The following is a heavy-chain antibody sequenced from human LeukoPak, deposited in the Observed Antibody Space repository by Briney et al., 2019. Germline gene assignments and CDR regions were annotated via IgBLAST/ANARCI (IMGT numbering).Heavy chain of an antibody. D-gene: IGHD6-19*01. CDR3: ARDSAVAGTRDFDY. Sequence: PGGSLRLSCAASGFTFSDYYMSWIRQAPGKGLEWVSYISSSGSTVYYADSVKGRFTISRDNAKNSLYLQMNSLRAEDTAVYYCARDSAVAGTRDFDYWGQGTLVTVSS. J-gene: IGHJ4*02. CDR2: ISSSGSTV. V-gene: IGHV3-11*04. CDR1: GFTFSDYY.